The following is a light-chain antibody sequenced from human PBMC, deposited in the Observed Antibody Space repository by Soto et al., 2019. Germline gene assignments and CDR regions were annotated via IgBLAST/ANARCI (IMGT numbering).Light chain of an antibody. CDR2: EVT. CDR1: SSDVGDYNF. J-gene: IGLJ3*02. V-gene: IGLV2-14*01. Sequence: QSVLTQPASVSGSPGQSITISCTGTSSDVGDYNFVSWYQQHPGKAPKVMIFEVTNRPSGVSSRFSGSKSGNTASLTISGLQAEDEADYYCSSYTSSSTPWVFGGGTQLTVL. CDR3: SSYTSSSTPWV.